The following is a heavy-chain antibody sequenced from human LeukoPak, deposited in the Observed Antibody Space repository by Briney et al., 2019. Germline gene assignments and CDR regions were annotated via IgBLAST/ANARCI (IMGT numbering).Heavy chain of an antibody. CDR3: ARENRGIYYYYYGMDV. Sequence: SVEVSCKASGGTFSSYAISWVRQAPGQGLEWMGGIIPIFGTANYAQKFQGRVTITADESTSTAYMELSSLRSEDTAVYYCARENRGIYYYYYGMDVWGQGTTVTVSS. CDR2: IIPIFGTA. V-gene: IGHV1-69*01. J-gene: IGHJ6*02. D-gene: IGHD1-14*01. CDR1: GGTFSSYA.